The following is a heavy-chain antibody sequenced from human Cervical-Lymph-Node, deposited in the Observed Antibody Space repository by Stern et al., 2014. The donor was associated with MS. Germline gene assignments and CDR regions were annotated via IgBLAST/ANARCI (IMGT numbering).Heavy chain of an antibody. CDR1: GFTFSRYS. CDR2: ISSTATYI. V-gene: IGHV3-21*01. CDR3: AKYCSDSICNGFDH. D-gene: IGHD2-15*01. J-gene: IGHJ4*02. Sequence: EVQLVESGGGLVKPGGSLRLSCAASGFTFSRYSMNWVRQAPGKGLEWGSSISSTATYIYYSDSGRGRFTIARDNAKTALFLQMNSLRVEDTAVYYCAKYCSDSICNGFDHWGQGALVTVSS.